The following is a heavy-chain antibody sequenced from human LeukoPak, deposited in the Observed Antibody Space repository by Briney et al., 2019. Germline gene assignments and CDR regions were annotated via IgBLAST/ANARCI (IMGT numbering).Heavy chain of an antibody. Sequence: PGGSLRLSCAASGFTVSSNYMSWVRQAPGKGLEWVSVIYSGGSTYYADSVKGRFTISRDNSKNTLYLQMNSLRAEDTAVYYCAKDLPYYYDSSGYYPGGYWGQGTLVTVSS. J-gene: IGHJ4*02. CDR3: AKDLPYYYDSSGYYPGGY. V-gene: IGHV3-53*05. D-gene: IGHD3-22*01. CDR2: IYSGGST. CDR1: GFTVSSNY.